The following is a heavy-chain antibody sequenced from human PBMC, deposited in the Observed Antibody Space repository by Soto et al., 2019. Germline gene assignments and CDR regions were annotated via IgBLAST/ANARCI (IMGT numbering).Heavy chain of an antibody. CDR3: ARGSYYESGGYYWAFDY. J-gene: IGHJ4*02. CDR2: ISAYNGNT. Sequence: GASVKVSCKASGYTFTSYGISWVRQAPGQGLEWMGWISAYNGNTNYYADSVKGRFTISRDNSKNTLYLQMNSLRAEDTAVYYCARGSYYESGGYYWAFDYWGQGTLVTVS. CDR1: GYTFTSYG. D-gene: IGHD3-22*01. V-gene: IGHV1-18*01.